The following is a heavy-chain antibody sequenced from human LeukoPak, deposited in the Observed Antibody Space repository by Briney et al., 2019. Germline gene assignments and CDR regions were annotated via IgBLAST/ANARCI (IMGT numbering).Heavy chain of an antibody. CDR1: GGSISSYY. J-gene: IGHJ4*02. CDR2: IYTSGST. D-gene: IGHD3-10*01. CDR3: AITVLWFGELLQNFY. V-gene: IGHV4-4*07. Sequence: PSETLSLTCTVSGGSISSYYWSWIRQPAGKGLEWIGHIYTSGSTNYNPSLKSRVTMSVDTSKNQFSLNLSSVTAADTAVYYCAITVLWFGELLQNFYWGQGTLVTVSS.